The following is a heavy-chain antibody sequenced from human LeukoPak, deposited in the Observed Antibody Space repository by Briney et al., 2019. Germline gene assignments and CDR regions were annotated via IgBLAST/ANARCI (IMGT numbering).Heavy chain of an antibody. J-gene: IGHJ5*02. Sequence: GAPVKVSCKASGGTVSRYPISWVRQAPGQGLEWMGGIIPIFGTANYAQKFQGRVTITADESTSTAYMELSSLRSEDTAVYYCAREISSGYYGELGFDPWGQGTLVTVSS. CDR1: GGTVSRYP. CDR2: IIPIFGTA. V-gene: IGHV1-69*13. D-gene: IGHD3-22*01. CDR3: AREISSGYYGELGFDP.